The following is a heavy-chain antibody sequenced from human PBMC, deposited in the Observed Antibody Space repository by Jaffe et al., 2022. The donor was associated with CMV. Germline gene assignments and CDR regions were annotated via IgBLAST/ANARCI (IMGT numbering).Heavy chain of an antibody. CDR1: GFSLSTSGMC. CDR3: ARTRGIAARRRYSYGYGAFDI. V-gene: IGHV2-70*01. CDR2: IDWDDDK. D-gene: IGHD5-18*01. Sequence: QVTLRESGPALVKPTQTLTLTCTFSGFSLSTSGMCVSWIRQPPGKALEWLALIDWDDDKYYSTSLKTRLTISKDTSKNQVVLTMTNMDPVDTATYYCARTRGIAARRRYSYGYGAFDIWGQGTMVTVSS. J-gene: IGHJ3*02.